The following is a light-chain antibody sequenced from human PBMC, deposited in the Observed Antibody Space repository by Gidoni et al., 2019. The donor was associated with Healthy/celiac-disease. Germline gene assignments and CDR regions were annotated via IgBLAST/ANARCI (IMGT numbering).Light chain of an antibody. CDR3: MQGTHWPPYT. CDR1: QSLVHSDGNTY. J-gene: IGKJ2*01. V-gene: IGKV2-30*02. CDR2: KVS. Sequence: VVMTQSQLSLPVTLGQPSSISCRSSQSLVHSDGNTYLNWFQQRPGQSPRRLIYKVSNRDSGVPDRFSGSGSGTDFTLKISRVEAEDVGVYYCMQGTHWPPYTFGQGTKLEIK.